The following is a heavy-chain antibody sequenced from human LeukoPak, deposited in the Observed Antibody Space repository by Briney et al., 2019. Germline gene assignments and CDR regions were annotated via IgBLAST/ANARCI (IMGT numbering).Heavy chain of an antibody. CDR2: IKQDGSEK. CDR1: GFTFSSYW. J-gene: IGHJ6*03. CDR3: ARTTRVNYYYYYYMDV. D-gene: IGHD1-14*01. Sequence: GGSLRLSCAASGFTFSSYWMSWVRQAPGKGMEWVANIKQDGSEKYYVDSVKGRFTISRDNAKNSLYLQMNSLRAEDTAVYYCARTTRVNYYYYYYMDVWGKGTTVTVSS. V-gene: IGHV3-7*01.